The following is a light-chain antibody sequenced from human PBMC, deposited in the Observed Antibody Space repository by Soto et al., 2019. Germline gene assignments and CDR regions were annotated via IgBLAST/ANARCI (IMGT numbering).Light chain of an antibody. CDR2: EVS. V-gene: IGLV2-14*01. J-gene: IGLJ1*01. CDR3: SSYTSSRSLV. Sequence: ALTQPASLSGSPGQSITISCTGTSSDVGDYDYVSWYQQHPGKAPKLIIYEVSDRPSGVSNRFSGSKSANTASLTISGLQAEDEADYFCSSYTSSRSLVFGTGTKVTVL. CDR1: SSDVGDYDY.